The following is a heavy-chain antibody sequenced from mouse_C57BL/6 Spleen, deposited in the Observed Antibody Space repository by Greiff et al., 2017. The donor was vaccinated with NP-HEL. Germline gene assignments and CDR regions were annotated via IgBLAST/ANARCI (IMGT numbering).Heavy chain of an antibody. CDR3: TRAGDYEFAY. CDR1: GFTFSSYA. D-gene: IGHD2-4*01. V-gene: IGHV5-9-1*02. CDR2: ISSGGDYI. J-gene: IGHJ3*01. Sequence: EVKLEESGEGLVKPGGSLKLSCAASGFTFSSYAMSWVRQTPEKRLEWVAYISSGGDYIYYADTVKGRFTISRDNARNTLYLQMSSLKSEDTAMYYCTRAGDYEFAYWGQGTLVTVSA.